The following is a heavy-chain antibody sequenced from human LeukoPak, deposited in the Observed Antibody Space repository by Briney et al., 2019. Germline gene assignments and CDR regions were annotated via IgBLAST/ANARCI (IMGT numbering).Heavy chain of an antibody. CDR2: ISSSGNTI. Sequence: PGGSLRLSCAASGFTFSDYYMSWIRQAPGKGLEWVSYISSSGNTIYYADSVKGRFTISRDNAKNSLYLQMNSLRAEDTAVYYCARPAPEGFYYYYMDVWGKGTTVTVSS. CDR1: GFTFSDYY. D-gene: IGHD2-2*01. CDR3: ARPAPEGFYYYYMDV. J-gene: IGHJ6*03. V-gene: IGHV3-11*04.